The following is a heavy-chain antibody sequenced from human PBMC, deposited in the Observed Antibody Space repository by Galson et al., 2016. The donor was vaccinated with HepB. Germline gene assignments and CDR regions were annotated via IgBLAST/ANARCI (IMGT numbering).Heavy chain of an antibody. Sequence: ETLSLTCSVSGDSITSSYWSWIRQPPGKGLEWIGYIFHNGGTDNKPSLKNRVTLSVDTSKNQFSLRLSSVTAADTAVYYCARGGPGYNDLWGQGALVTVSS. CDR1: GDSITSSY. V-gene: IGHV4-59*01. CDR3: ARGGPGYNDL. J-gene: IGHJ5*02. D-gene: IGHD1-1*01. CDR2: IFHNGGT.